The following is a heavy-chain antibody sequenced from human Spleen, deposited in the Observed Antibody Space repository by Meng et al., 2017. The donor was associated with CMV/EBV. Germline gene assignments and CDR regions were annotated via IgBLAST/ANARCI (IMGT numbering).Heavy chain of an antibody. D-gene: IGHD3-3*01. CDR3: AREERDYDFWSGYYKFDY. V-gene: IGHV3-21*01. CDR1: GFTFSSYS. CDR2: ISSSSSYI. Sequence: GGSLRLSCAASGFTFSSYSMNWVRQAPGKGLEWVSSISSSSSYIYYADSVKGRFTISRDNARNSLYLQMNSLRAEDTAVYYCAREERDYDFWSGYYKFDYWGQGPLFPFSS. J-gene: IGHJ4*02.